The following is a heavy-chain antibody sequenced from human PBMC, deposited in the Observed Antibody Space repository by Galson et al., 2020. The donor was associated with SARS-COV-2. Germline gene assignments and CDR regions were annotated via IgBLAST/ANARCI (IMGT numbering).Heavy chain of an antibody. CDR2: ISYDGTNK. Sequence: PGGSLRLSCAASGFTFSSYAMHWVRQAPGKGLEWVAVISYDGTNKYYADSVKGRFTISRDNSKNTLYLQMNSLRAEDTGVYYCVRLQGIAATSRRNWFEPWGQGTLVTVAS. CDR1: GFTFSSYA. J-gene: IGHJ5*02. V-gene: IGHV3-30-3*01. D-gene: IGHD6-25*01. CDR3: VRLQGIAATSRRNWFEP.